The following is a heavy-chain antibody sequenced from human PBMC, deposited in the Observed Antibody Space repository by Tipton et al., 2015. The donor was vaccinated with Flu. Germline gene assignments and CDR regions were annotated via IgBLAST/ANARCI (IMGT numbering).Heavy chain of an antibody. CDR2: ISSAGDII. CDR3: ARWLQFLDS. D-gene: IGHD5-24*01. J-gene: IGHJ4*02. Sequence: GSLRLSCAASGFTFSDYYMTWIRQAPGKGLEWVSYISSAGDIIFYADSVKGRFTISRDNAKNSLYLQMNSLRAEDTAVYYCARWLQFLDSWGQGSLVTVAS. V-gene: IGHV3-11*01. CDR1: GFTFSDYY.